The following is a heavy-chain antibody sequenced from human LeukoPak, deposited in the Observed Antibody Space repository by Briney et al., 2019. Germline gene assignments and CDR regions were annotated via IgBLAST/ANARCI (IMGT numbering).Heavy chain of an antibody. Sequence: ASVKVSCKASGYTFTSCGISWVRQAPGQGLEWMGWISAYNGNTNYAQKLQGRVTMTTDTSTSTAYMELRSLRCDDTAVYYCARVRNYYGSGSPDYWGQGTLVTVSS. V-gene: IGHV1-18*01. CDR3: ARVRNYYGSGSPDY. D-gene: IGHD3-10*01. CDR1: GYTFTSCG. CDR2: ISAYNGNT. J-gene: IGHJ4*02.